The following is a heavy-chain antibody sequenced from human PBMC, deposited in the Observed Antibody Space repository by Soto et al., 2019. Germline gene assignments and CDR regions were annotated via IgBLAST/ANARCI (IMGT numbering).Heavy chain of an antibody. Sequence: QVHLVQSGAEVKKPGASVNISCKASGYNFNKNPIHWLRQVSGQRPEWLGWINPATGNTQYSKNFQGRVSITRDTSATSAYMELSSRTSGDTAGYYGARGGIPLCDDGGQGTLVTVS. CDR1: GYNFNKNP. D-gene: IGHD3-10*01. CDR2: INPATGNT. V-gene: IGHV1-3*01. J-gene: IGHJ4*02. CDR3: ARGGIPLCDD.